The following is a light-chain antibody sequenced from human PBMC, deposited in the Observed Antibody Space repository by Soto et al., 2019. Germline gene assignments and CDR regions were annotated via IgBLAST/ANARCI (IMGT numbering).Light chain of an antibody. CDR2: GAS. CDR1: QSVRSNF. CDR3: QQYDSSPLT. Sequence: EIVLTQSPGTLSLSPGERATLSCRASQSVRSNFLAWYQQKPGQAPRLLIYGASSRATGIPDRFSGSGSGTDFTLTISRLEPEDVAVYYCQQYDSSPLTFGGGTKVEIK. J-gene: IGKJ4*01. V-gene: IGKV3-20*01.